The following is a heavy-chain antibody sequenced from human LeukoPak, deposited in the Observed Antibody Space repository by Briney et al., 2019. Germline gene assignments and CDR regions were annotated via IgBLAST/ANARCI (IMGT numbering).Heavy chain of an antibody. CDR1: GGSISSSNW. J-gene: IGHJ4*02. D-gene: IGHD6-19*01. CDR3: ARHSSGRFSFDF. CDR2: IYHSGST. Sequence: SETLTLTCAVSGGSISSSNWARWVRQPPGKGLEWIGEIYHSGSTNYNPSLKSRVTISVDKSKNQFSLKVSSVNASDTAVYYCARHSSGRFSFDFWGQGTLVTVSS. V-gene: IGHV4-4*02.